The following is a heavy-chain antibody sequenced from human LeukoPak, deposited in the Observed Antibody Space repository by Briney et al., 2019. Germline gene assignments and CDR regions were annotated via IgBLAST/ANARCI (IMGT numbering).Heavy chain of an antibody. CDR3: ATFQAYANSGHLRPYFDY. Sequence: ASVKVSCKISGYSLTELAIHWVRQTPGKGLEWMGGSDPEDVKTSFAEKFQGRVTFTEDTSTDTAFMELSRLRSDDTAVYYCATFQAYANSGHLRPYFDYWGQGTLVTVSS. D-gene: IGHD3-22*01. CDR2: SDPEDVKT. V-gene: IGHV1-24*01. J-gene: IGHJ4*02. CDR1: GYSLTELA.